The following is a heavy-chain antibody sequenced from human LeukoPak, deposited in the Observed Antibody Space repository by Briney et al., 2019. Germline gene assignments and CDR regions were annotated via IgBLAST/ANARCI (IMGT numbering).Heavy chain of an antibody. V-gene: IGHV1-18*01. CDR3: ARVGPEAWISFVVFDS. Sequence: GASVKVSCKASGYTFTNYGVSWVRQAPGQGLEWMGWISPYNGNTNCAQNFQDRITMTTDTSTNTAYMELRSLRSDDTAVYYCARVGPEAWISFVVFDSWGQGTLVAVSS. CDR2: ISPYNGNT. CDR1: GYTFTNYG. J-gene: IGHJ4*02. D-gene: IGHD5-12*01.